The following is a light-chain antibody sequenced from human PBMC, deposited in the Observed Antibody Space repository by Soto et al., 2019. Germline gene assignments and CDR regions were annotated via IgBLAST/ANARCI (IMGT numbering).Light chain of an antibody. V-gene: IGLV2-18*02. Sequence: QSVLTQPPSVSGSPGQSVSISCTGTSSDVGSYNRVSWYQQPPGTAPKLIIYGVTKRPSGVPDRFAGSKSGNSASLTISGLQAEDEADYSCSSYTSTSIYLFGPGTKVTVL. CDR3: SSYTSTSIYL. CDR1: SSDVGSYNR. J-gene: IGLJ1*01. CDR2: GVT.